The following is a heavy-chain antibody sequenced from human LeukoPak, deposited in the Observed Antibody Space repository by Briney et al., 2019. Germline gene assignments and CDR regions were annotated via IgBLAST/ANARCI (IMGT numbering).Heavy chain of an antibody. Sequence: GGSLRLSCAASGFTFNSYSMNWVRQAPGKGLEWVSSISSSSSYIYYADSVKGRFTISRDNDKNSLYLQMNSLRAEDTAVYYCALELVGEYFQHWGKGTLVTVSS. V-gene: IGHV3-21*01. CDR3: ALELVGEYFQH. CDR1: GFTFNSYS. J-gene: IGHJ1*01. D-gene: IGHD1-26*01. CDR2: ISSSSSYI.